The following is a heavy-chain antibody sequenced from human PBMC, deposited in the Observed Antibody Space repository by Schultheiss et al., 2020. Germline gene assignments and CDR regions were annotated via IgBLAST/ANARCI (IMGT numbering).Heavy chain of an antibody. D-gene: IGHD6-19*01. Sequence: SETLSLTCAVYGGSFSGYYWSWIRQPPGKGLEWIGYIYYSGSTNYNPSLKSRVTISVDKSKNQFSLKLSSVTAADTAVYYCARDSGIAVYFDYWGQGTLVT. CDR2: IYYSGST. CDR3: ARDSGIAVYFDY. CDR1: GGSFSGYY. V-gene: IGHV4-59*12. J-gene: IGHJ4*02.